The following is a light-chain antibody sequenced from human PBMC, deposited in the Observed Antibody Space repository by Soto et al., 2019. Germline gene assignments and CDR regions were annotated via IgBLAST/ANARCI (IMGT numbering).Light chain of an antibody. Sequence: DIQITQSPSSLSASVGDRVTITCRASQTISSWLAWYQQKPGKAPKLLIYKASTLKSGVPSRFSGGGIGTEFTLTISSLQPDDFATYYCQHYNSYSEAFGQGTKVDIK. CDR2: KAS. V-gene: IGKV1-5*03. CDR1: QTISSW. CDR3: QHYNSYSEA. J-gene: IGKJ1*01.